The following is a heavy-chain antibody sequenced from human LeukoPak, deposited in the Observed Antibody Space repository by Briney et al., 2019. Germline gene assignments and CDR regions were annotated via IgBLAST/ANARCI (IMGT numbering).Heavy chain of an antibody. V-gene: IGHV3-7*03. CDR2: INHNGNVN. D-gene: IGHD5-24*01. J-gene: IGHJ4*02. Sequence: PGGSLRLSCAASGFTFSSYWMNWARQAPGKGLEWVASINHNGNVNYYVDSVKGRFTISRDNAKNSLYLQMSNLRAEDTAVYYCARGAGYNYPYYFDYWGQGTLVTVSS. CDR3: ARGAGYNYPYYFDY. CDR1: GFTFSSYW.